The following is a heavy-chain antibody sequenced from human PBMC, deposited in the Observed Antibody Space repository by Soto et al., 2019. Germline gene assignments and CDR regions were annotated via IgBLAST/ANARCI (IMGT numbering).Heavy chain of an antibody. CDR2: INGNGAYT. CDR1: GITFSTFSSYA. V-gene: IGHV3-23*01. Sequence: EVQLLESGGGLVQPGGSLRLSCAASGITFSTFSSYAMSWVRHAPGKGRAWVSGINGNGAYTYHVYSVKGRFTISRDNSKNTGYLQMNSLRAGDPAVYYCAKDPPGGWMVWGQGTLVTVSS. D-gene: IGHD6-19*01. CDR3: AKDPPGGWMV. J-gene: IGHJ4*02.